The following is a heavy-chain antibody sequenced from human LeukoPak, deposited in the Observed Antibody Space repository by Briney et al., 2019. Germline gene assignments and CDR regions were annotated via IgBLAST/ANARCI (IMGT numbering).Heavy chain of an antibody. CDR1: GFTVSSNY. J-gene: IGHJ5*02. CDR3: AKDHAPRYYDFWSGYSWFDP. V-gene: IGHV3-23*01. Sequence: GGSLRLSCAASGFTVSSNYMNWVRQAPGKGLEWVSAISGSGGSTYYADSVKGRFTISRDNSKNTLYLQMNSLRAEDTAVYYCAKDHAPRYYDFWSGYSWFDPWGQGTLVTVSS. D-gene: IGHD3-3*01. CDR2: ISGSGGST.